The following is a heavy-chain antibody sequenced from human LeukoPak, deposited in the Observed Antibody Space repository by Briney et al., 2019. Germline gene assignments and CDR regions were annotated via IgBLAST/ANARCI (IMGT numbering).Heavy chain of an antibody. CDR3: ARERGLELLTY. V-gene: IGHV3-30*02. J-gene: IGHJ4*02. CDR1: GFSLSRNG. D-gene: IGHD1-7*01. CDR2: ILSDGSYE. Sequence: PGGSLRLSCATSGFSLSRNGMHWVRQAPGQGLEWVAFILSDGSYEYYADSVKGRFTISRDTSRNTLFLQMNSLRTEDTAVYYCARERGLELLTYWGQGALVTVSS.